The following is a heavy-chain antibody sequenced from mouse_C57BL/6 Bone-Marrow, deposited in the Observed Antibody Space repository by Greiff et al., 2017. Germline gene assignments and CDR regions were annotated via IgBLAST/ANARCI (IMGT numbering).Heavy chain of an antibody. D-gene: IGHD1-1*01. CDR2: INYDGSST. Sequence: EVKLQESEGGLVQPGSSMKLSCTASGFTFSDYYMAWVRQVPEKGLEWVANINYDGSSTYYLDSLKSRFIISRDNAKNILYLQMSSLKSEDTATYYCARDYYYGSSWYFDVWGTGTTVTVSS. CDR3: ARDYYYGSSWYFDV. J-gene: IGHJ1*03. CDR1: GFTFSDYY. V-gene: IGHV5-16*01.